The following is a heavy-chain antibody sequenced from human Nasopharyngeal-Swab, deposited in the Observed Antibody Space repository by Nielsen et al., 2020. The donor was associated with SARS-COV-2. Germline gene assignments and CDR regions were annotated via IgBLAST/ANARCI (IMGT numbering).Heavy chain of an antibody. J-gene: IGHJ6*03. Sequence: GGSLRLSCAASGFTFDDYGMSWVRQAPGKGLEWVSGINWNGGSTGYADSVKGRFTISRDNAKNSLYLQMNSLRAEDTALYYCARPLRYCSGGSCYSGWDYYYYYYMDVWGKGTTVTVSS. D-gene: IGHD2-15*01. CDR3: ARPLRYCSGGSCYSGWDYYYYYYMDV. CDR2: INWNGGST. V-gene: IGHV3-20*04. CDR1: GFTFDDYG.